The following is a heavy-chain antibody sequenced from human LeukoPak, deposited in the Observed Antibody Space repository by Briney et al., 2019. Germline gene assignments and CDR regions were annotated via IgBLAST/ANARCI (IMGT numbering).Heavy chain of an antibody. CDR3: ARDTWPKLGYCSGGSCLDAFDI. CDR2: IYTSGST. Sequence: SETLSLTCTVSGGSISSYYWSWIRQPAGKGLEWIGRIYTSGSTNYNPSLKSRVTISVDTSKNQFSLKLSSVTAADTAVYYCARDTWPKLGYCSGGSCLDAFDIWGQGTMVTVSS. D-gene: IGHD2-15*01. J-gene: IGHJ3*02. V-gene: IGHV4-4*07. CDR1: GGSISSYY.